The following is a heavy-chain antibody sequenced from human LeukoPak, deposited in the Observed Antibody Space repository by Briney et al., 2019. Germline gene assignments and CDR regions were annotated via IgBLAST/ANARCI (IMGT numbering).Heavy chain of an antibody. CDR1: GFTFSDYY. D-gene: IGHD2/OR15-2a*01. J-gene: IGHJ4*02. CDR3: AKDKGFNSPLDY. V-gene: IGHV3-11*01. CDR2: ISSSGSTI. Sequence: GGSLRLSCAASGFTFSDYYMSWIRQAPGKGLEWVSYISSSGSTIYYADSVKGRFTISRDNAKNSLYLQMNSLRAEDTAFYYCAKDKGFNSPLDYWGQGTLVTVSS.